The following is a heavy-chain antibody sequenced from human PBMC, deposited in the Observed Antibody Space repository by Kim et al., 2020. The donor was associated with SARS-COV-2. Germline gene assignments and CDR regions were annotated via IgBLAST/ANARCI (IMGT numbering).Heavy chain of an antibody. Sequence: GGSLRLSCAASGFTFSACAMSWVRQAPGKGLEWVSGFSGSGGTTYYADSVKGRFTISRDNSRNTLYLQMDSLRAEDTAVYYCAKDTSLSMIVVASFDCWGQGTLVTVSS. CDR2: FSGSGGTT. J-gene: IGHJ4*02. CDR3: AKDTSLSMIVVASFDC. D-gene: IGHD3-22*01. V-gene: IGHV3-23*01. CDR1: GFTFSACA.